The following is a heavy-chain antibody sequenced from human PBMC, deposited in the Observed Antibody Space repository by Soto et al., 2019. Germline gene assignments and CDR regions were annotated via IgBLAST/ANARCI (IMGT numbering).Heavy chain of an antibody. CDR3: ARDQPGMDDFWSGYYTVPPGAAFDI. J-gene: IGHJ3*02. V-gene: IGHV4-31*03. D-gene: IGHD3-3*01. CDR1: GGSISSGGYY. Sequence: SETLSLTCTVSGGSISSGGYYWSWIRQHPGKGLEWIGYIYYSGSTYYNPSLKSRVTISVDTSKNQFSLELSSVTATDTAVYYCARDQPGMDDFWSGYYTVPPGAAFDIWGQGTMVTVSS. CDR2: IYYSGST.